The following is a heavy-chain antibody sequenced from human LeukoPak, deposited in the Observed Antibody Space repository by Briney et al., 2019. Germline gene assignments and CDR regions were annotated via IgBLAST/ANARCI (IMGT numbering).Heavy chain of an antibody. D-gene: IGHD2-2*01. V-gene: IGHV3-23*01. CDR1: GFTFTSHA. CDR3: AKRYCSSTSCSFFDF. Sequence: GGSLRLSCAASGFTFTSHAMSWVRQAPGKGLEWVSAISGSGGSTYYADSVKGRFTISRDNSKNTLYVQMNSLRAEDTAVYYCAKRYCSSTSCSFFDFWGQGTLVTASS. CDR2: ISGSGGST. J-gene: IGHJ4*02.